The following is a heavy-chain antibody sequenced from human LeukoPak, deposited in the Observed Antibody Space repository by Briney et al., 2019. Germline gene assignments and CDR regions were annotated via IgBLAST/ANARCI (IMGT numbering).Heavy chain of an antibody. CDR2: IIPILGIA. J-gene: IGHJ5*02. D-gene: IGHD3-22*01. Sequence: SVKVSCKASGGTFSSYAISWVRQAPGQGLEWMGRIIPILGIANYAQKFQGRVTITADKSTSTAYMELSSLRSEDTAVYYCARGYYYDSSGYSNWFDPWGQGTLVTVSS. CDR1: GGTFSSYA. CDR3: ARGYYYDSSGYSNWFDP. V-gene: IGHV1-69*04.